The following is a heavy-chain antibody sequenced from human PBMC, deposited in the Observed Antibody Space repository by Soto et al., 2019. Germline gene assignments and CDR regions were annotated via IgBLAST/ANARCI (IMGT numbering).Heavy chain of an antibody. CDR2: VYYSGST. J-gene: IGHJ4*02. Sequence: PSETVSLTCTVSGGSISSSDYYWSWIRQPPGKGLEWIGYVYYSGSTYYNPSLKSRVTISVDPSKNQFFLNLSSVTAADTSLYSCARLGSWGATNFDYWAQGTLVTVSS. CDR1: GGSISSSDYY. D-gene: IGHD7-27*01. V-gene: IGHV4-30-4*01. CDR3: ARLGSWGATNFDY.